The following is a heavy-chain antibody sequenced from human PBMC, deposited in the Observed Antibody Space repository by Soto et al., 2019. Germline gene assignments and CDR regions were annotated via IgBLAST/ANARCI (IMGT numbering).Heavy chain of an antibody. CDR3: ARKVLGSTTRPDYWYFDL. CDR2: ISGGGDRT. V-gene: IGHV3-23*01. CDR1: GFTFINHA. Sequence: EVQLLESGGGLVQPGGSLRLSCVGSGFTFINHAMNWVRQAPGKGLEWVSGISGGGDRTFDADSLKGRFTISRDNSKNTVNLQMNSLRADDTAVYYCARKVLGSTTRPDYWYFDLWGRGTLVTVSS. J-gene: IGHJ2*01. D-gene: IGHD3-16*01.